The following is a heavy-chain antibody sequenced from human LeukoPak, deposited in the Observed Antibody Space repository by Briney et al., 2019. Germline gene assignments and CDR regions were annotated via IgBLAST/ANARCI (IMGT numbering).Heavy chain of an antibody. J-gene: IGHJ4*01. CDR1: GFSFSDSY. Sequence: PGGSLRLSCVVSGFSFSDSYMTWIRQTPAKGLESLAYISGSGSDIYYADSVKGRFTISRDNAKNSLYLQMNSLRPEDTALYYCSTDPRLLIYWGHGTLVTVSS. CDR3: STDPRLLIY. D-gene: IGHD2-8*01. V-gene: IGHV3-11*01. CDR2: ISGSGSDI.